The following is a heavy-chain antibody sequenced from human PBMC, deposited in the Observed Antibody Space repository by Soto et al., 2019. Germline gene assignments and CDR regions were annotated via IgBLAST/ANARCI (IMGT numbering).Heavy chain of an antibody. J-gene: IGHJ3*02. V-gene: IGHV3-20*01. D-gene: IGHD3-3*01. CDR3: ARDALVGPDLRRSGYYIRGTLGAFDI. CDR1: GFTFDDYG. Sequence: PGGSLRLSCAASGFTFDDYGMSWVRQAPGKGLEWVSGINWNGGSTGYADSVKGRFTISRDNAKNSLYLQMNSLRAEDTAVYHCARDALVGPDLRRSGYYIRGTLGAFDIWGQGTMVTVSS. CDR2: INWNGGST.